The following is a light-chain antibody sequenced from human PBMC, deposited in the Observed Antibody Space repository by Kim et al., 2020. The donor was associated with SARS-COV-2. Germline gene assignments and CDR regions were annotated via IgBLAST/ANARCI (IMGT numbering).Light chain of an antibody. Sequence: SVSVGDRVRITCRAGQSVSRWVAWYQQKPGKAPKLLIYESSNLEDGVPSRFSGTRSGTECTLTLSSLQPEEFATYYCQQYNAYPYTFGQGTKLEI. CDR2: ESS. CDR3: QQYNAYPYT. V-gene: IGKV1-5*03. CDR1: QSVSRW. J-gene: IGKJ2*01.